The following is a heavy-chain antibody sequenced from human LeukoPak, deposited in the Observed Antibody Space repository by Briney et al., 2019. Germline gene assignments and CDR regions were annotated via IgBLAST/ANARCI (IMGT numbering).Heavy chain of an antibody. CDR1: GGSISSYY. CDR3: AGQSSTSPLYYYYYMDV. J-gene: IGHJ6*03. Sequence: PSETLSLTCTVSGGSISSYYWSWIRQPPGKGLEWIGYIYYSGSTNYNPSLKSRVTISVDTSKNQFSLRLSSVTAADTAVYYCAGQSSTSPLYYYYYMDVWGKGTTVTVSS. D-gene: IGHD2-2*01. CDR2: IYYSGST. V-gene: IGHV4-59*08.